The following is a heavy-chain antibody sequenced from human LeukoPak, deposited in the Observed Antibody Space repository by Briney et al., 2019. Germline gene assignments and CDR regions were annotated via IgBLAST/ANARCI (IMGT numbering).Heavy chain of an antibody. CDR3: ARDGGYGAFDI. CDR2: IYYSEST. V-gene: IGHV4-59*01. D-gene: IGHD1-26*01. Sequence: PSETLSLTCTVSGGSISTYYWSWIRQPPGKGLERIAYIYYSESTNYNPSLKTRVTISVDTSKDQFSLKLSSVTAADTAVYYCARDGGYGAFDIWGQGTMVTVSS. J-gene: IGHJ3*02. CDR1: GGSISTYY.